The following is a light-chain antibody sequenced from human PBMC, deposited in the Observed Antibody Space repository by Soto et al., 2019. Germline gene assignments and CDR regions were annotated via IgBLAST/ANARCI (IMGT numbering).Light chain of an antibody. CDR1: QSTSRA. J-gene: IGKJ1*01. V-gene: IGKV1-39*01. Sequence: DIQMTQSPSSLSASVGDRVTITCRASQSTSRALNGYQKKTAKAPKLLIYAASSLQSGVPSRFSGSGSGTDFTLIIRKLLPEDFATDYWQQRYSNTRKFGQGTTVEIK. CDR3: QQRYSNTRK. CDR2: AAS.